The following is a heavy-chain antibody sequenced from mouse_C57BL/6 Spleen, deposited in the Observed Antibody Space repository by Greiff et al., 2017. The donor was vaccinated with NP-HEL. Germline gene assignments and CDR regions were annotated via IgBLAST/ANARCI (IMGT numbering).Heavy chain of an antibody. Sequence: VQLQQSGPELVKPGASVKISCKASGYSFTSYYIHWVKQRPGQGLEWIGWIYPGSGNTKYNEKFKGKATLTADTSSSTAYMQLSSLTSEDSAVYYCAREGYSNYAAYWGQGTLVTVSA. CDR2: IYPGSGNT. D-gene: IGHD2-5*01. V-gene: IGHV1-66*01. CDR3: AREGYSNYAAY. J-gene: IGHJ3*01. CDR1: GYSFTSYY.